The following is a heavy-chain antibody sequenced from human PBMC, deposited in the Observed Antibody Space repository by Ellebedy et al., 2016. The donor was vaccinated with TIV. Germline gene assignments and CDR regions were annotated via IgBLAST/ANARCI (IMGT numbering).Heavy chain of an antibody. J-gene: IGHJ4*02. CDR1: GYPFTGYD. D-gene: IGHD5-12*01. CDR3: ARPLDSGYDSAYFDY. CDR2: ISTHNGNT. Sequence: ASVKVSXXASGYPFTGYDITWVRQAPGQGLEWMGWISTHNGNTNFAQSFQGRVTMNTDTSTSTVYMELRGLRYDDTAVYYCARPLDSGYDSAYFDYWGQGTLVTVSS. V-gene: IGHV1-18*01.